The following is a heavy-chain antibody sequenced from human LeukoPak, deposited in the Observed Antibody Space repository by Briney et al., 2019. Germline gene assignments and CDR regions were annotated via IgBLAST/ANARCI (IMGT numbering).Heavy chain of an antibody. J-gene: IGHJ4*02. CDR2: IIPIFGTA. Sequence: GASVKVSCKASGYTFTSYGISWVRQAPGQGLEWMGGIIPIFGTANYAQKFQGRVTITADESTSTAYMELSSLRSEDTAVYYCARAPPDSSSWYGGGYYFDYWGQGTLVTVSS. CDR1: GYTFTSYG. CDR3: ARAPPDSSSWYGGGYYFDY. V-gene: IGHV1-69*13. D-gene: IGHD6-13*01.